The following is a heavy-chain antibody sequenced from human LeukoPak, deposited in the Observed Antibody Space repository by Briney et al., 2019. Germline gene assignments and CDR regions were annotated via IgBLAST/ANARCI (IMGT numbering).Heavy chain of an antibody. V-gene: IGHV1-69*01. Sequence: EASVKVSCKASGGTFSSYAISWVRQAPGQGLEWMGGIIPIFGTANYAQKFQGRVTITADESTSTAYMELSSLRSEDTAVYYCARDTRNDLPLFGEYRQALGYWGQGTLVTVSS. CDR3: ARDTRNDLPLFGEYRQALGY. J-gene: IGHJ4*02. CDR2: IIPIFGTA. D-gene: IGHD3-10*02. CDR1: GGTFSSYA.